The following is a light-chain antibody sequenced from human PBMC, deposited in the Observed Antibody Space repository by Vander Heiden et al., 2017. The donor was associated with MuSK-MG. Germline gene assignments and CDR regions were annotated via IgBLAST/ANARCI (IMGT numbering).Light chain of an antibody. V-gene: IGKV3-11*01. CDR1: ESVSNY. CDR3: QQRDVWPELS. Sequence: DIVLTQSPATLSLSPGESATLSCRASESVSNYVAWYQQKPGQPPRLLIYTASKRATGIPARFSGSGSGTDFTLTITSLEPEDFAVYYCQQRDVWPELSFGGGTKLEI. J-gene: IGKJ4*01. CDR2: TAS.